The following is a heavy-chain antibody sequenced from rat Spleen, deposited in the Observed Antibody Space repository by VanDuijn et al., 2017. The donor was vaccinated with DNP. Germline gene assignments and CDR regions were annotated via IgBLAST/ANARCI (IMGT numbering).Heavy chain of an antibody. CDR3: ARQVSGIPYWYFDF. D-gene: IGHD1-6*01. J-gene: IGHJ1*01. CDR2: IGSDGSRT. V-gene: IGHV5-17*01. Sequence: EVQLVESGGGLVQPGRSLKISCAASGFTFSGSAMAWVRQTPKKGLEWVATIGSDGSRTYFRDSVKGRFTISRENAKSTLYLQMDSLRSEDTATYYYARQVSGIPYWYFDFWGPGTMVIVSS. CDR1: GFTFSGSA.